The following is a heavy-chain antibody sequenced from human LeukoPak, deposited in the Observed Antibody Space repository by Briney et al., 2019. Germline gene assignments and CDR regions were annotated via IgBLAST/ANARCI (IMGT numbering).Heavy chain of an antibody. CDR3: ARSLPQRDGRKHGLDV. D-gene: IGHD1-14*01. V-gene: IGHV1-46*01. Sequence: ASVKVSCKPSGYTFTDYHMNWVRQAPGQGLEWIGIISPRGDVTTYAQKFQGRVTMTSDTSTNTVYLELTSLRSEDTAVYYCARSLPQRDGRKHGLDVWGQGTTVTVS. CDR1: GYTFTDYH. J-gene: IGHJ6*02. CDR2: ISPRGDVT.